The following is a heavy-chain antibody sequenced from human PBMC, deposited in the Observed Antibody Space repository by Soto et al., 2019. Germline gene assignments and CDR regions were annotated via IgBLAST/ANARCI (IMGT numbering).Heavy chain of an antibody. Sequence: PGGSLRLSCAASGFTFSSYAMHWVRQAPGKGLEWVAVISYDGSNKYYADSVKGRFTISRDNSKNTLYLQMNSLRAEDTAVYYCARGPTVSFPTQWLVPFDYWGQGT. D-gene: IGHD6-19*01. CDR3: ARGPTVSFPTQWLVPFDY. J-gene: IGHJ4*02. CDR1: GFTFSSYA. CDR2: ISYDGSNK. V-gene: IGHV3-30-3*01.